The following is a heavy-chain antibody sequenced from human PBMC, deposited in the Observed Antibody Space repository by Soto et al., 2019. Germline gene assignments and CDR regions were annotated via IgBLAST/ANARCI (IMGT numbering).Heavy chain of an antibody. J-gene: IGHJ4*02. CDR1: GFTFSNYA. CDR2: MSGRGDSI. D-gene: IGHD7-27*01. Sequence: DVQVLESGGDLVQPGESLRLSCAASGFTFSNYAMTWVRQAPGKGLEWVSTMSGRGDSIYYADSVKGRFTISRDNSKNTLYLQMNSLRADDWAVYYCATGRQMGYWGQGTLVIVSS. V-gene: IGHV3-23*01. CDR3: ATGRQMGY.